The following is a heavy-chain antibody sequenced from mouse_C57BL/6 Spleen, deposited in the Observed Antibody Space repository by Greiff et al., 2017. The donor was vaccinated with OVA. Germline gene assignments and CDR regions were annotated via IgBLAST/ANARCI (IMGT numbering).Heavy chain of an antibody. CDR1: GYTFTSYW. Sequence: QVQLQQPGAELVKPGASVKLSCKASGYTFTSYWMHWVKQRPGQGLEWIGMIHPTSGSTNYNEKFKSKATLTVDKSSSTAYMQLSSLTSEDSAVYYCADAGGRRAMDDWGKGTSVTVSS. CDR2: IHPTSGST. D-gene: IGHD1-1*02. J-gene: IGHJ4*01. CDR3: ADAGGRRAMDD. V-gene: IGHV1-64*01.